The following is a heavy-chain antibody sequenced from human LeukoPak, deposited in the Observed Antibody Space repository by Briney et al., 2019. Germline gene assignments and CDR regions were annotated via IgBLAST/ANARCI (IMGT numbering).Heavy chain of an antibody. V-gene: IGHV4-4*07. CDR3: ARGTYFSDTYYFDY. CDR2: IYASGST. CDR1: GGSISSDS. D-gene: IGHD3-22*01. J-gene: IGHJ4*02. Sequence: SETLSLTCTVSGGSISSDSWNWIRQPAGKGLEWIGRIYASGSTNYNPSLKSRVTMSIDTSKNQFSLQLTSVTAADMAVYYCARGTYFSDTYYFDYWGQGTLVTVSS.